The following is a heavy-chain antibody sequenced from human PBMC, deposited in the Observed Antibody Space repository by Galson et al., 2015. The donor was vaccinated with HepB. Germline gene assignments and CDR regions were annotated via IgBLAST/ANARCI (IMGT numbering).Heavy chain of an antibody. CDR2: IDPSDSYT. Sequence: QSGAEVKKPGESLRISCKASGYSFATKWISWVRQMPGKGPEWMGRIDPSDSYTNYSPSFQGHVTISADKSISTAYLQWSSRKASDTAMYYCASRQYYYGSGTYYNVSDYWGQGTLVTVSS. D-gene: IGHD3-10*01. V-gene: IGHV5-10-1*01. CDR1: GYSFATKW. J-gene: IGHJ4*02. CDR3: ASRQYYYGSGTYYNVSDY.